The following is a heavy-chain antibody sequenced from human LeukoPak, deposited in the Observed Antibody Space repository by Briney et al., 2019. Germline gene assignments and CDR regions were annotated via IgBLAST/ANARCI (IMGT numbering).Heavy chain of an antibody. D-gene: IGHD6-25*01. CDR1: GYTFTKYY. J-gene: IGHJ4*02. CDR2: INPSGGGT. V-gene: IGHV1-46*01. CDR3: ATEPHSSGLFDY. Sequence: ASVKVSCEAPGYTFTKYYIHWVRQAPGQGLEWVGIINPSGGGTSYAQKFQDRITMTRDTSTSTVYMELSSLGSEDTAVYYCATEPHSSGLFDYWGQGTLVTVSS.